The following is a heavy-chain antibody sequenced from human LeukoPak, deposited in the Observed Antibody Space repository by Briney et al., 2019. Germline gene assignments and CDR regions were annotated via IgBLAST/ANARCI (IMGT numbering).Heavy chain of an antibody. D-gene: IGHD2-15*01. J-gene: IGHJ4*02. V-gene: IGHV1-18*01. CDR3: ARDRGGSPEFDY. CDR2: ISAYNGNT. Sequence: ASVKVSRKASGYTFTSYGISWVRQAPGQGLEWMGWISAYNGNTNYAQKLQGRVTMTTDTSTSTAYMELSSLRSEDTAVYYCARDRGGSPEFDYWGQGTLVTVSS. CDR1: GYTFTSYG.